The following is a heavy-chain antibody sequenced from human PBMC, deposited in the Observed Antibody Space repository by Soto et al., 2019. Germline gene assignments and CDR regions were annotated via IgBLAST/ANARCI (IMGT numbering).Heavy chain of an antibody. CDR3: ARARNYGDPLDS. V-gene: IGHV1-69*01. CDR1: GGTFSSYA. CDR2: IIPIFGTA. Sequence: QVQLVQSGAEVKKPGSSVKVSCKASGGTFSSYAISWVRQAPGQGLEWMGGIIPIFGTANYAQKFQGRVRITAEESTSTAYMELSSLRSEDTAVYYWARARNYGDPLDSWGQGTLVTVST. D-gene: IGHD4-17*01. J-gene: IGHJ4*02.